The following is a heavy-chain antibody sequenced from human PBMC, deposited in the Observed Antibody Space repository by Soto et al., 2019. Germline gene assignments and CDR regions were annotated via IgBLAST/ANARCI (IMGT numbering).Heavy chain of an antibody. J-gene: IGHJ6*02. CDR2: IKQDGSEK. D-gene: IGHD3-3*01. Sequence: PGGSLRLSCAASGFTLSSYWMSWVRQAPGKGLEWVANIKQDGSEKYYVDSVKGRFTISRDNAKNSLCLQMNSLRAEDTAVYYCARTSGGGNWSGYQFARYYYGMDVWGQGTTVTVSS. CDR3: ARTSGGGNWSGYQFARYYYGMDV. CDR1: GFTLSSYW. V-gene: IGHV3-7*03.